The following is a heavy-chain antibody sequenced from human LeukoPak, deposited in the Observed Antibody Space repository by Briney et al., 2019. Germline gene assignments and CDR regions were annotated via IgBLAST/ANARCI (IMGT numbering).Heavy chain of an antibody. Sequence: ESSETLSLTCTVSGGSISSYYWSWIRQPPGKGLEWIGYIYYSGSTNYNPSLKSRVTISVDTSKNQFSLKLSSVTAADTAVYYCARAKYGSSWYFDYWGQGTLVTVSS. CDR3: ARAKYGSSWYFDY. J-gene: IGHJ4*02. D-gene: IGHD6-6*01. V-gene: IGHV4-59*01. CDR1: GGSISSYY. CDR2: IYYSGST.